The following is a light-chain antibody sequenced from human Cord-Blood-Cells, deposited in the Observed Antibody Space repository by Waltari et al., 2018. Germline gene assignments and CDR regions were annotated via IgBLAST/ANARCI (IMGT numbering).Light chain of an antibody. CDR2: DVS. Sequence: QSALTQPASVSGSPGPSITISCTGPSSDVGGYTFFSWYQQHPGKAPKLMIYDVSNRPSGVSNRFSGSKSGNTASLTISGLQAEEEADYYCSSYTSSSTYVFGTGTKVTVL. CDR1: SSDVGGYTF. CDR3: SSYTSSSTYV. J-gene: IGLJ1*01. V-gene: IGLV2-14*01.